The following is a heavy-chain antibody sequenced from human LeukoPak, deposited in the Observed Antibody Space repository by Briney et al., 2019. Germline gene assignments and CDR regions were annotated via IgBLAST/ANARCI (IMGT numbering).Heavy chain of an antibody. D-gene: IGHD6-13*01. CDR1: GGSFSGYY. CDR3: ARGQQQLVPQYYYYYYGMDV. Sequence: SETLSLTCAVYGGSFSGYYWSWIRQPPGKGLEWIGEINHSGSTNYNPSLKSRVTISVDTSKNQFSLKLSSVTAADTAVYYCARGQQQLVPQYYYYYYGMDVWGQGTTVTVSS. V-gene: IGHV4-34*01. CDR2: INHSGST. J-gene: IGHJ6*02.